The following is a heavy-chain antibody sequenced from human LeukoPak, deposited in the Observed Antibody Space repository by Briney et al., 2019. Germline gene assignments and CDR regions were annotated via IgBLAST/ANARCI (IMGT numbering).Heavy chain of an antibody. CDR3: ATPASLVAFDI. CDR2: IIPIFGTA. J-gene: IGHJ3*02. D-gene: IGHD3-16*01. Sequence: SVKVSYTASGGTFSSSAISWVRQAPGHGLEWMGGIIPIFGTANYAQKFQGRVTITADESTSTAYMELSSLRSEDTAVYYCATPASLVAFDIWGQGTMVTVSS. CDR1: GGTFSSSA. V-gene: IGHV1-69*13.